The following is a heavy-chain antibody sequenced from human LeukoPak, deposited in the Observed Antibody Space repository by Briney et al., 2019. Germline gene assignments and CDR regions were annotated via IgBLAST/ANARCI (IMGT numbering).Heavy chain of an antibody. V-gene: IGHV3-21*01. J-gene: IGHJ4*02. CDR2: ISSSSSYI. CDR3: ARDRSSRYYYESSGYCVY. CDR1: GFTFSSYS. Sequence: PGGSLRLSCAASGFTFSSYSMNWVRQAPGKGLEWVPSISSSSSYIYYADSVKGRFTISRDNAKNSLYLQMNSLRADDTAVYYCARDRSSRYYYESSGYCVYWGQGTLVTVSS. D-gene: IGHD3-22*01.